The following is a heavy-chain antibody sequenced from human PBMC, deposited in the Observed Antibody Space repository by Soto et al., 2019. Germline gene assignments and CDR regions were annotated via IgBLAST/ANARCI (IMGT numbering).Heavy chain of an antibody. CDR1: GGTFSSYT. V-gene: IGHV1-69*02. CDR2: IIPILGIA. J-gene: IGHJ3*02. CDR3: AKKDSRGSSPHAFDI. D-gene: IGHD3-10*01. Sequence: SVKVSCKASGGTFSSYTISWVRQAPGQGLEWMGRIIPILGIANYAQKFQGRVTITADKSTSTAYMELSRLRSEDTAVYYCAKKDSRGSSPHAFDIWAQGTMVTVSS.